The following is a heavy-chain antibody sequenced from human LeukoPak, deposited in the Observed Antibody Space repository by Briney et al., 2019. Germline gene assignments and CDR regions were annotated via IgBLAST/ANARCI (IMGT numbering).Heavy chain of an antibody. D-gene: IGHD3-16*02. Sequence: GGSLRLSCAVSGFTFSRYSMNWVRQAPGKGLECVSSISSTSSYSYHADSVKGRFTISRDNANNSLFLQMSSLRAGDTAVYYCAKFFMITFGGVIGPLDVWGQGTTVTVSS. CDR1: GFTFSRYS. CDR2: ISSTSSYS. J-gene: IGHJ6*02. V-gene: IGHV3-21*01. CDR3: AKFFMITFGGVIGPLDV.